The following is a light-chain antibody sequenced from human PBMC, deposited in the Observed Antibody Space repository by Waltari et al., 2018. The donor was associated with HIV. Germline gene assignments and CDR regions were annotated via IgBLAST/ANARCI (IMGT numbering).Light chain of an antibody. Sequence: ELVLTQSPGTLSLSPGERATLSCGASKRVMSSYLAWYQRKPGQSPMLLIYGTSKRAPDIPDRFSGSGSGTDFTLTISKLEPEDFAVYYCQQYSDSPPTFGGGTKLEVK. CDR2: GTS. CDR3: QQYSDSPPT. V-gene: IGKV3-20*01. J-gene: IGKJ4*01. CDR1: KRVMSSY.